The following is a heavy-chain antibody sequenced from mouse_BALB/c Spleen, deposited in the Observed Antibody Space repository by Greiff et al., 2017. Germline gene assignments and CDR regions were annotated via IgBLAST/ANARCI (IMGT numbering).Heavy chain of an antibody. Sequence: EVMLVESGGGLVKPGGSLKLSCAASGFTFSSYAMSWVRQTPEKRLEWVASISSGGSTYYPDSVKGRFTISRDNARNILYLQMSSLRSEDTAMYYCARVDYSYYFDYWGQGTTLTVSA. CDR3: ARVDYSYYFDY. CDR2: ISSGGST. CDR1: GFTFSSYA. V-gene: IGHV5-6-5*01. J-gene: IGHJ2*01. D-gene: IGHD2-4*01.